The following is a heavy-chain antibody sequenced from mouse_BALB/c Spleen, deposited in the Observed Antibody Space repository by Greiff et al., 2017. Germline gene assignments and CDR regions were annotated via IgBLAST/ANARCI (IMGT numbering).Heavy chain of an antibody. CDR3: ARLLGSYWYFDV. D-gene: IGHD4-1*01. V-gene: IGHV1S34*01. Sequence: LVKTGASVKISCKASGYSFTGYYMHWVKPSHGKSLEWIGYISCYNGATSYNQKFKGKATFTVDTSSSTAYMQFNSLTSEDSAVYYCARLLGSYWYFDVWGAGTTVTVSS. CDR1: GYSFTGYY. CDR2: ISCYNGAT. J-gene: IGHJ1*01.